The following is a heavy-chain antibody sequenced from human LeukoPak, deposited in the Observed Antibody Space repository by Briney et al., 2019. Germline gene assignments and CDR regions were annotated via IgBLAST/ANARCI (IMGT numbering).Heavy chain of an antibody. D-gene: IGHD5-18*01. CDR1: GFTFSSYG. CDR2: ISYDGSNK. Sequence: PGGSLRLSCAASGFTFSSYGMHWVRQAPGKGLEWVAVISYDGSNKYYADSVKGRFTISRDNSKNTLYLQMNSLRAEDTAVYYCAKDFGLSDTAMVWGQGTLVTVSS. V-gene: IGHV3-30*18. CDR3: AKDFGLSDTAMV. J-gene: IGHJ4*02.